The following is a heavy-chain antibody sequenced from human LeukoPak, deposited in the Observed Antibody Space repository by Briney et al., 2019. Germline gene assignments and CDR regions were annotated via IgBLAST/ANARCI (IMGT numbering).Heavy chain of an antibody. D-gene: IGHD6-13*01. CDR2: IYTSGST. CDR3: ARDLYSSSWYDY. CDR1: GGSISSYY. V-gene: IGHV4-4*07. Sequence: SETLSLTCTASGGSISSYYWSWIRQPAGKGLEWIGRIYTSGSTNYNPSLKSRVTISVDTSKNQFSLKLSSVTAADTAVYYCARDLYSSSWYDYWGQGTLVTVSS. J-gene: IGHJ4*02.